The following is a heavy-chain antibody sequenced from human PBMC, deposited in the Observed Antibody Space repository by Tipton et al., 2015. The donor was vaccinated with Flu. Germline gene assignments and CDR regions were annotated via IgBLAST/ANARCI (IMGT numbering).Heavy chain of an antibody. CDR3: ARDGVLRYFDWLPRLNWFDP. CDR2: IYHSGST. Sequence: TLSLTCAVSGYSISSGYYWGWIRQPPGKGLEWIGSIYHSGSTYYNPSLKSRVTISVDTSKNQFSLKLSSVTAADTAVYYCARDGVLRYFDWLPRLNWFDPWGQGTLVTVSS. CDR1: GYSISSGYY. V-gene: IGHV4-38-2*02. J-gene: IGHJ5*02. D-gene: IGHD3-9*01.